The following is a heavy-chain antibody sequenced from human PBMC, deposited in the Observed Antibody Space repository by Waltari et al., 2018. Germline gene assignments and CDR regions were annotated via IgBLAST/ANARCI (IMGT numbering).Heavy chain of an antibody. CDR2: ISGSGGST. CDR3: AKDRSNYGGAAPY. Sequence: EVQLLESGGGLVQPGGSLRLSWAASGFTFSSIALGWVRRAPGKGLEWVSAISGSGGSTYYVDSVKGRFTISRDNSKNTLYLQMNSLRAEDTAVYYCAKDRSNYGGAAPYWGQGTLVTVSS. V-gene: IGHV3-23*01. J-gene: IGHJ4*02. D-gene: IGHD4-17*01. CDR1: GFTFSSIA.